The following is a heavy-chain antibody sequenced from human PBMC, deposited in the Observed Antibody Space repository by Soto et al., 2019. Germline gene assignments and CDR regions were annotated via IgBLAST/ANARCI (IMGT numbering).Heavy chain of an antibody. J-gene: IGHJ4*02. D-gene: IGHD2-2*01. CDR1: GFTFSSYA. Sequence: GGSLRLSCAASGFTFSSYAMHWVRQAPGKGLEWVAVISYDGSNKYYADSVKGRFTISRDNSKNTLYLQMNSLRAEGTAVYYCARELIVVVPSANDYWGQGTLVTVSS. V-gene: IGHV3-30-3*01. CDR3: ARELIVVVPSANDY. CDR2: ISYDGSNK.